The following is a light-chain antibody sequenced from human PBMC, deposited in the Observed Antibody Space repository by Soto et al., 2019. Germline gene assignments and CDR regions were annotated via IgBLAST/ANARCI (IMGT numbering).Light chain of an antibody. J-gene: IGKJ4*01. CDR2: GAS. Sequence: IVFAQVSGTLSLSPGERATLSCRAIQIVSSTYLAWFQQKAGQAPRLLIYGASTRATGIPDRFSGSGSGTDFTLTISGLEPEDFALYYCQQYGVTPPNTFGGGTKVDIK. CDR3: QQYGVTPPNT. CDR1: QIVSSTY. V-gene: IGKV3-20*01.